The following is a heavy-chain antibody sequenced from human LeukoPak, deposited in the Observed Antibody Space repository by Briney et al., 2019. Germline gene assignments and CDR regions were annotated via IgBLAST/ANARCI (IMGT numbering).Heavy chain of an antibody. D-gene: IGHD6-6*01. CDR3: ARAFGSSAWNWFDP. J-gene: IGHJ5*02. CDR1: GGSFSGYY. CDR2: INHSGST. Sequence: SETLSLTCAVYGGSFSGYYWSWIRQPPGKGLEWIGEINHSGSTNYNPSLKSRVTISVDTSKNQSSLKLSSVTAADTAVYYCARAFGSSAWNWFDPWGQGTLVTVSS. V-gene: IGHV4-34*01.